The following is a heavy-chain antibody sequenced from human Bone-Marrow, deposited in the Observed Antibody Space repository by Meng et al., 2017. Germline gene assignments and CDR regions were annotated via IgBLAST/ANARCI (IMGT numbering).Heavy chain of an antibody. CDR3: ARDGGITMPGRGFDI. CDR2: INPSGGST. CDR1: GYTFTSYY. J-gene: IGHJ3*02. D-gene: IGHD3-10*01. Sequence: ASVNVSCKSSGYTFTSYYMHWVRQAPGQGLEWMGIINPSGGSTSYAQKFQGRATMTRDTSTSTVYMELRSLRSEDTAVYYCARDGGITMPGRGFDIWGQGTMVTVSS. V-gene: IGHV1-46*01.